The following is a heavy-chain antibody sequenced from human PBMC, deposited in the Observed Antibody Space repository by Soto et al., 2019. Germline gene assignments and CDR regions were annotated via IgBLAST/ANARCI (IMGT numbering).Heavy chain of an antibody. CDR3: ASSYYGSGTPYYYGMDV. V-gene: IGHV1-18*01. CDR2: ISAYNGNT. J-gene: IGHJ6*02. Sequence: QVQLVQSGAEVKKPGASVKVSCKASGYTFTSYGISWVRQAPGQGLEWMGWISAYNGNTNYAQKLKGRVTMTTDTSTSTAYMELRSRRSDDTAVYYCASSYYGSGTPYYYGMDVWGQGTTVTVSS. CDR1: GYTFTSYG. D-gene: IGHD3-10*01.